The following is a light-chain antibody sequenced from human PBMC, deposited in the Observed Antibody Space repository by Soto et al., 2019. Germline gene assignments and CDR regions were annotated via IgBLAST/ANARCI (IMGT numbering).Light chain of an antibody. CDR1: QSISSY. CDR2: AAS. V-gene: IGKV1-39*01. CDR3: QPASSFPLT. Sequence: DIQMTQSPSSLSASVGDRVTITCRASQSISSYLNWYQQKPGKAPKLLIHAASSLQSGVPSRFSGSGSGTDFTLTISSLQPEDVATYYCQPASSFPLTFGGGTKV. J-gene: IGKJ4*01.